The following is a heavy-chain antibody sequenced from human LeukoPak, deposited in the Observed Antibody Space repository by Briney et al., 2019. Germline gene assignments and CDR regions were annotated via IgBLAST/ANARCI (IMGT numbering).Heavy chain of an antibody. CDR2: ISSSSSYI. CDR1: GFTFSSHS. V-gene: IGHV3-21*01. J-gene: IGHJ4*02. D-gene: IGHD5-24*01. CDR3: ARDRGKQRVYFDY. Sequence: GGSLRLSCAASGFTFSSHSMNWVRQAPGKGLEWVSSISSSSSYIHYADSVKGRFTISRDNAKNSLYLQMNSLRAEDTAVYYCARDRGKQRVYFDYWGQGTLVTVSS.